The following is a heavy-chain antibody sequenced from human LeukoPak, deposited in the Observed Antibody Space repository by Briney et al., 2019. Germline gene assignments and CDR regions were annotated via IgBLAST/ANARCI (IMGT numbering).Heavy chain of an antibody. D-gene: IGHD3-10*01. J-gene: IGHJ4*02. CDR2: LYYSGST. CDR1: GGSISSSSYY. V-gene: IGHV4-39*06. Sequence: SETLSLTCTVSGGSISSSSYYWGWIRQPPGKGLGWIGSLYYSGSTYYNPSLKSRVTISVDSSKNQFPLKLSSVTAADTAVYYCARGGARGVVYWGQGTLVTVSS. CDR3: ARGGARGVVY.